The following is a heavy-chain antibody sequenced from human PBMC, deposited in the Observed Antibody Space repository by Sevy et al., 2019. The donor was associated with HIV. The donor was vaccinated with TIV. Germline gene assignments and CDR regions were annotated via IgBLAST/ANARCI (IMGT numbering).Heavy chain of an antibody. D-gene: IGHD6-19*01. CDR1: GYTFTSYA. CDR2: INAGNGNT. V-gene: IGHV1-3*01. J-gene: IGHJ4*02. Sequence: ASVKVSCKASGYTFTSYAMHWVRQAPGQRLEWMGWINAGNGNTKYSQKFQGRVTITRDTSASTAYMELSSLRSEDTAVYYCARAYNRRGYPWLDTEYYFDYWGQGTLVTVSS. CDR3: ARAYNRRGYPWLDTEYYFDY.